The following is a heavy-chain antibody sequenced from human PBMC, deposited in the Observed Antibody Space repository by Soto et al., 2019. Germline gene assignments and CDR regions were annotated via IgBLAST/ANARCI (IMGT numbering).Heavy chain of an antibody. CDR1: GGTFSSYT. D-gene: IGHD6-13*01. CDR2: IIPILGIA. CDR3: ARGSSSSWDKPEGFCDY. J-gene: IGHJ4*02. Sequence: QVQLVQSGAEVTKPGSSVKVSCKASGGTFSSYTISWVRQAPGQGLEWMGRIIPILGIANYAQKFQGRVTITADKSTSTAYMELSSLRSEDTAVYYCARGSSSSWDKPEGFCDYWGQGTLVTVSS. V-gene: IGHV1-69*02.